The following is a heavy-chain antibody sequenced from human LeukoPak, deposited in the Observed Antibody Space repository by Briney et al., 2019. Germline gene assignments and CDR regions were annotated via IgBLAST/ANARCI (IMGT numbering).Heavy chain of an antibody. V-gene: IGHV1-2*02. CDR2: INPNSGVT. J-gene: IGHJ4*02. Sequence: ASVKVSCKASGYTFTGYYMHWVRQPPGQGLEWMGWINPNSGVTNYAQKFQGRVTMTRDTSISTVYMELSRLRSDDTAVYYCARQGALVKGIGYWGRGTLVTVSS. CDR3: ARQGALVKGIGY. CDR1: GYTFTGYY. D-gene: IGHD6-13*01.